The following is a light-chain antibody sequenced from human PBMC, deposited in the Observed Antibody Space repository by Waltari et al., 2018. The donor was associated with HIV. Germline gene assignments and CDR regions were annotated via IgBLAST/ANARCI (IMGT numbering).Light chain of an antibody. J-gene: IGLJ1*01. Sequence: NFILTQPHSVSESPGKILTIHCTRRRGSIASNNVQWYQQRPGSSPTIMIYEDTQRPSGVPYRFFGSIDSSSNSAYLTISGLRTEDEADYYCQSYDSSNRGVFETGTKVTVL. CDR3: QSYDSSNRGV. V-gene: IGLV6-57*01. CDR1: RGSIASNN. CDR2: EDT.